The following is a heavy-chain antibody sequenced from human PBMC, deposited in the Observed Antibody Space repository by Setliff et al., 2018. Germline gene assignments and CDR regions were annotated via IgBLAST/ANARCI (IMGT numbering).Heavy chain of an antibody. V-gene: IGHV4-61*02. J-gene: IGHJ6*02. D-gene: IGHD3-10*01. Sequence: SETLSLTCTVSGGSISSGSHYWSWIRQPAGKGLEWIGRIYTSGSTNYNPSLKSRVTISVDTSKNQFSLKLSSVTAADTAVYYCARGGLWFGELLWKYYYYGMDVWGQGTTVTVS. CDR1: GGSISSGSHY. CDR2: IYTSGST. CDR3: ARGGLWFGELLWKYYYYGMDV.